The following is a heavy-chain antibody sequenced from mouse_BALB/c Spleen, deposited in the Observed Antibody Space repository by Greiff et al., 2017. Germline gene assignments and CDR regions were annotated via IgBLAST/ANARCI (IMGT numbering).Heavy chain of an antibody. CDR2: ISDGGSYT. V-gene: IGHV5-4*02. J-gene: IGHJ3*01. Sequence: EVQLQQSGGGLVKPGGSLKLSCAASGFTFSDYYMYWVRQTPEKRLEWVATISDGGSYTYYPDSVKGRFTISRDNAKNNLYLQMSSLKSEDTAMYYCARGGASYFPFAYWGQGTLVTVSA. CDR1: GFTFSDYY. D-gene: IGHD2-10*01. CDR3: ARGGASYFPFAY.